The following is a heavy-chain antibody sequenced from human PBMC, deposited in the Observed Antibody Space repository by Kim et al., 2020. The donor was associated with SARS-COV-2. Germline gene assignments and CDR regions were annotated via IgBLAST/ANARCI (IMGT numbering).Heavy chain of an antibody. V-gene: IGHV3-48*01. CDR2: ISSSSSTI. D-gene: IGHD2-15*01. Sequence: GGSLRRSCATSGFTFSSYSMNWVRQAPGKGLEWVSYISSSSSTIYYADSVKGRFTISRDNAKNELYLQMTSLRAEDTAVYYCARDFGSGAFDIWGQGTMVTVSS. J-gene: IGHJ3*02. CDR3: ARDFGSGAFDI. CDR1: GFTFSSYS.